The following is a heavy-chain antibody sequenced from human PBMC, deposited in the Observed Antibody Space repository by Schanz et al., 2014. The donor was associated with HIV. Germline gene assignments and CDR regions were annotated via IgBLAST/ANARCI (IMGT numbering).Heavy chain of an antibody. V-gene: IGHV3-30*18. CDR2: IWHDGSNR. J-gene: IGHJ6*02. CDR1: GFTFSSFG. CDR3: AKEWYYGSGSMDYGLDV. Sequence: VQLVQPGGVVVQPGRSLRLSCAASGFTFSSFGMHWVRQAPGKGLEWVAVIWHDGSNRDYADSVKGRFTLSRDNSENTVYLQMNSLRAEDTAVYYCAKEWYYGSGSMDYGLDVWGQGTTVTVSS. D-gene: IGHD3-10*01.